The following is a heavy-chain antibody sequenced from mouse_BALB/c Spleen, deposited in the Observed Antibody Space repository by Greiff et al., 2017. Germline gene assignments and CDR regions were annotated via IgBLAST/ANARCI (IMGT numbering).Heavy chain of an antibody. D-gene: IGHD2-3*01. CDR3: APRWEGDY. Sequence: EVKLVESGAELVKPGASVKLSCTASGFNIKDTYMHWVKQRPEQGLEWIGRIDPANGNTKYDPKFQGKATITADTSSNTAYLQLSSLTSEDTAVYYCAPRWEGDYWGQGTSVTVSS. V-gene: IGHV14-3*02. CDR1: GFNIKDTY. CDR2: IDPANGNT. J-gene: IGHJ4*01.